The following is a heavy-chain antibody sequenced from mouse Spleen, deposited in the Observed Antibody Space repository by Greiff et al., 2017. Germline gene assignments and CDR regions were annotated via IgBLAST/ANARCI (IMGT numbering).Heavy chain of an antibody. V-gene: IGHV3-8*02. CDR2: ISYSGST. J-gene: IGHJ2*01. D-gene: IGHD2-4*01. CDR3: ARSRDYDYPFDY. CDR1: GDSITSGY. Sequence: EVHLVESGPSLVKPSQTLSLTCSVTGDSITSGYWNWIRKFPGNKLEYMGYISYSGSTYYNPSLKSRISITRDTSKNQYYLQLNSVTTEDTATYYCARSRDYDYPFDYWGQGTTLTVSS.